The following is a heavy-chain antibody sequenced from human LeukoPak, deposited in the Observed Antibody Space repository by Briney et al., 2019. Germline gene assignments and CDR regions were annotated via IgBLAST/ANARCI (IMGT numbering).Heavy chain of an antibody. Sequence: SXXYXGWIRQPXXKGXXXXXXXXYXGXTYYNPARKSRITISVDTSKTQFSLKLSSVTAADTAVYYCARPSLGYRSGGSCYPEDAFDIWGQGTMVTVSS. CDR2: XXYXGXT. CDR3: ARPSLGYRSGGSCYPEDAFDI. J-gene: IGHJ3*02. CDR1: SXXY. D-gene: IGHD2-15*01. V-gene: IGHV4-39*01.